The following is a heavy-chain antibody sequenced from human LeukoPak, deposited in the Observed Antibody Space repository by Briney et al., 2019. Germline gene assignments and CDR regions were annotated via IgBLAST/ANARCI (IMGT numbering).Heavy chain of an antibody. V-gene: IGHV3-11*04. J-gene: IGHJ5*02. D-gene: IGHD3-3*01. CDR1: GFTFSDYY. CDR3: ARAGAYDFWSGYYSINWFDP. Sequence: GGSLRLSCAASGFTFSDYYMSWLRQAPGKGQEWVSYINSSSSTIYYTDSVKGRFTISRDNAKNSLYLQMNSLRAEDTAVYYCARAGAYDFWSGYYSINWFDPWGQGTLVTVSS. CDR2: INSSSSTI.